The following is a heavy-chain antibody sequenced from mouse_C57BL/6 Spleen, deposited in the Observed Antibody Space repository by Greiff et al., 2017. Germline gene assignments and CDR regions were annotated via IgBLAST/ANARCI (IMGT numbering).Heavy chain of an antibody. D-gene: IGHD2-4*01. CDR2: IYPGSGST. CDR3: ARSYYDYDGFAY. CDR1: GYTFTSSW. J-gene: IGHJ3*01. V-gene: IGHV1-55*01. Sequence: QVQLQQPGAELVKPGASVKMSCKASGYTFTSSWITWVKQRPGPGLEWIGDIYPGSGSTNYNEKFKRKATLTVDTSSSTAYMQLSSLTSEDSAVYYCARSYYDYDGFAYWGQGTLVTVSA.